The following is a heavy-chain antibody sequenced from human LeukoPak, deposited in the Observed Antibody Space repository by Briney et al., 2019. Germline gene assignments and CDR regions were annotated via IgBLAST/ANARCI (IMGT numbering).Heavy chain of an antibody. CDR1: GFTFNNYA. D-gene: IGHD1-26*01. CDR3: ASTIVGTTPAVDY. J-gene: IGHJ4*02. V-gene: IGHV3-23*01. Sequence: GGSLRLSCAASGFTFNNYAMTWVRQAPGKGLQWVSTISGSGGATYYADSVKGRFTISRDNSKNTLYAEMNSLRAEDTAVYYCASTIVGTTPAVDYWGKGTLVTVSS. CDR2: ISGSGGAT.